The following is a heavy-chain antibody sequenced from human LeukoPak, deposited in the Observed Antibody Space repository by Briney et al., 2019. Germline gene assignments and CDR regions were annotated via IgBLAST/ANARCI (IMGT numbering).Heavy chain of an antibody. V-gene: IGHV1-18*01. CDR1: GYTFTRYG. CDR2: ISGYNGNT. CDR3: ARDSPVGGVIGYYYFDY. Sequence: ASVKVSCKASGYTFTRYGISWVRQAPGQGLEWMGWISGYNGNTKYAQKVQGRVTMTTDTSTSTAYMELRSLRSDDTAVYYCARDSPVGGVIGYYYFDYWGQGTLVTVSS. J-gene: IGHJ4*02. D-gene: IGHD3-16*02.